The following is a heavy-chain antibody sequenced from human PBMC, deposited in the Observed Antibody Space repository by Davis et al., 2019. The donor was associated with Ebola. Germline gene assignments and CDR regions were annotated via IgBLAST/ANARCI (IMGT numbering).Heavy chain of an antibody. CDR2: ISSDGGIT. J-gene: IGHJ4*02. Sequence: GESLKIPCAASGFTLNKYWMHRVRQAPGKGLVYVSRISSDGGITSYADSVKGRFTISRDNAKSTLYLQMNSLTAEDTAVYYCVRTTYGAPEYWGQGTLVTVSS. CDR1: GFTLNKYW. D-gene: IGHD4-17*01. V-gene: IGHV3-74*01. CDR3: VRTTYGAPEY.